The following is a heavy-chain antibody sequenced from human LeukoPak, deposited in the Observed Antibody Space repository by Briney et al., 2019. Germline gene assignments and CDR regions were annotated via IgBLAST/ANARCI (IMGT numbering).Heavy chain of an antibody. CDR1: GYSISSGYY. Sequence: SEILSLTCAVSGYSISSGYYWGWIRQPPGKGLEWIGSIYHSGSTYYNPSLKSRVTVSLDTSKNQFSLRLTSVTAADTAVYYCATYVEAPMVDAFDIWGQGTVVTVSS. J-gene: IGHJ3*02. V-gene: IGHV4-38-2*01. CDR3: ATYVEAPMVDAFDI. D-gene: IGHD5-18*01. CDR2: IYHSGST.